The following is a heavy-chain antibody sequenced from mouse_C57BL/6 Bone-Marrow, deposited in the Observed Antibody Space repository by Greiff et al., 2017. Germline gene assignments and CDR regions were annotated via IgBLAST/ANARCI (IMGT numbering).Heavy chain of an antibody. Sequence: EVQLQQSGAELVRPGASVKLSCTASGFNIKDYYMHWVKQRPEQGLEWNGRIDPEDGDTEYAPKFQGKATMTADTSSNTAYLQLSSLTSEDTAVYYCTTRVLYYYGSSYWYFDVWGTGTTVTVSS. CDR2: IDPEDGDT. J-gene: IGHJ1*03. CDR3: TTRVLYYYGSSYWYFDV. D-gene: IGHD1-1*01. V-gene: IGHV14-1*01. CDR1: GFNIKDYY.